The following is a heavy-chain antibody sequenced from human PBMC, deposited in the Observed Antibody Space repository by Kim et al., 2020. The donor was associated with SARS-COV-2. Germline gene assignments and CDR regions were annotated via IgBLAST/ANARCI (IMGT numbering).Heavy chain of an antibody. V-gene: IGHV4-39*01. CDR1: GGSISNSFNY. CDR3: ARLPHDSSGYVDY. D-gene: IGHD3-22*01. Sequence: SETLSLTCTVSGGSISNSFNYWGWIRQPPGKGLEWIGSVYHSGSTYDSPSLKSRVTVSVDTSKNQFSLKLTSVTAADTAVYYCARLPHDSSGYVDYGGQGILVTVSS. CDR2: VYHSGST. J-gene: IGHJ4*02.